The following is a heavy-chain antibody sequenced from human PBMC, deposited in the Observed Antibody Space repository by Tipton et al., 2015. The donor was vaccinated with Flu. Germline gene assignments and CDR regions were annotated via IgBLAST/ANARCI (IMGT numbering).Heavy chain of an antibody. V-gene: IGHV3-11*04. Sequence: SLRLSCAASGFTFSDYWMLWFRQAPGKGLEWVSQISPNGFKTYYAGAVKGRFTISRDNDKNSLYLQMNSLRAEDTAVYYCTRGFIRLCDFWGQGTLVIVSP. D-gene: IGHD3-16*01. CDR1: GFTFSDYW. CDR3: TRGFIRLCDF. CDR2: ISPNGFKT. J-gene: IGHJ4*02.